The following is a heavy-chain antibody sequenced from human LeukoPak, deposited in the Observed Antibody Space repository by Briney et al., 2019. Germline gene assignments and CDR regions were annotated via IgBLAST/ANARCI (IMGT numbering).Heavy chain of an antibody. CDR3: ARHGGHSGFDPYDF. CDR2: IYHSGST. D-gene: IGHD5-12*01. V-gene: IGHV4-38-2*01. CDR1: GYSISNGYY. Sequence: PSETLSLTCAVSGYSISNGYYWAWIRQPPGKRLEWIGSIYHSGSTYYKPSLKSRVTISVDTSKNPFSLNVNSVTATDTAVYYCARHGGHSGFDPYDFWGQGTLVTVSS. J-gene: IGHJ4*02.